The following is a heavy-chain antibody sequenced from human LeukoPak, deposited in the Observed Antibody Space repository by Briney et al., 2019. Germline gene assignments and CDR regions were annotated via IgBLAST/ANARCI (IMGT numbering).Heavy chain of an antibody. CDR3: ARDGSGYYTDY. D-gene: IGHD3-22*01. J-gene: IGHJ4*02. CDR2: IYHSGST. CDR1: GYSISSGYY. Sequence: PSETLSLTCTVSGYSISSGYYWGWIRQPPGKGLEWIGSIYHSGSTYYNPSLKSRVTISVDTSKNQFSLKLSSVTAADTAVYYCARDGSGYYTDYWGQGTLVTVSS. V-gene: IGHV4-38-2*02.